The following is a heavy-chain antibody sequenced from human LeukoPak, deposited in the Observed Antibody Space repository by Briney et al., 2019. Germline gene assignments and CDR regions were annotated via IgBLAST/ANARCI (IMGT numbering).Heavy chain of an antibody. J-gene: IGHJ6*03. CDR3: ARVLRYCSGGNCYSGGLGYMDV. CDR1: GFTFSDYN. Sequence: GGSLRLSCAASGFTFSDYNMRWLRQAPGKGLEWVSSISRSGSTKYYADSVKGRFTISRDNAKNSLFLQMNSLRAEDTAVYYCARVLRYCSGGNCYSGGLGYMDVWGKGTTVTISS. V-gene: IGHV3-11*01. D-gene: IGHD2-15*01. CDR2: ISRSGSTK.